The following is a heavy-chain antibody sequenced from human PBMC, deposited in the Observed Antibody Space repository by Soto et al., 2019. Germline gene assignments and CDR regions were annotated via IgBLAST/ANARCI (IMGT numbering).Heavy chain of an antibody. V-gene: IGHV3-23*01. CDR1: GFTFSSYG. CDR2: SSATGAGT. D-gene: IGHD1-7*01. Sequence: GGSLRLSCAASGFTFSSYGMTWVRQAPGKGLEWVSFSSATGAGTYYADSVKGRFTISRDNSKNTLYLQMTSLRADDTAVYYCAKDRRAGGNYGFYSDFWGQGALVTVAS. CDR3: AKDRRAGGNYGFYSDF. J-gene: IGHJ4*02.